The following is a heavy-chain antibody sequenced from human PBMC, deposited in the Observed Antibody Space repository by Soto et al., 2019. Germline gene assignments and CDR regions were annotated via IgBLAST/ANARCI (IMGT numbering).Heavy chain of an antibody. V-gene: IGHV1-18*01. D-gene: IGHD3-16*01. CDR1: GYTFSRSG. CDR2: INGYNGNT. CDR3: AGMGDAPYYYYGMDV. J-gene: IGHJ6*02. Sequence: QVQLVQSGAEVKKPGASVKVSCKASGYTFSRSGISWVRQAPGQGLEWMGWINGYNGNTNYTQKMQGRITMTTDTPTSTAYMELRSVRSDDTAVYYCAGMGDAPYYYYGMDVWGQGTTVIVSS.